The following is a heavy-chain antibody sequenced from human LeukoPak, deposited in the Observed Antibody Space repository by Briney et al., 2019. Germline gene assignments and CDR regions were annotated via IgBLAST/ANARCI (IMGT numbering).Heavy chain of an antibody. D-gene: IGHD2-2*01. V-gene: IGHV3-74*01. CDR2: TNSNGSST. J-gene: IGHJ4*01. CDR3: ARRPLPAAISYHFDY. Sequence: WGSLTLSCAVSGFTFSSYWMHWIRQPPGKGLVWISRTNSNGSSTSYADSVKGRFTISRDNAKNTLYLQMNSLRAEDTAVYYCARRPLPAAISYHFDYWGHGTPVTVSS. CDR1: GFTFSSYW.